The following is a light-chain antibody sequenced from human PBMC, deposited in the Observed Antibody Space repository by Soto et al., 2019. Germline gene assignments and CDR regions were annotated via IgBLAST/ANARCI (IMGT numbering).Light chain of an antibody. CDR3: QHYNNAPYT. CDR1: QGISNY. J-gene: IGKJ2*01. CDR2: SAS. Sequence: DILMTQSPSSLSASVGDRVTITCRASQGISNYLAWYQQKPGKVPKLLIYSASTLQSGVPSRFSGSGSGTDFTLTISSLEPEDVATYYCQHYNNAPYTFGQGTKLEIK. V-gene: IGKV1-27*01.